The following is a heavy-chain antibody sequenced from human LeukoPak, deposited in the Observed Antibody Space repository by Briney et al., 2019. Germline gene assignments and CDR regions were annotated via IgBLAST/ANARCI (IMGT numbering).Heavy chain of an antibody. Sequence: ASVKVSCKASGYTFSSYAMHWVRQAPGHRLEWMGWINAGNGNTKFSQKFQGRVTITRDTSASTAYMELSSLRSEDTAVYYCARNDYGGHDAFDIWGQGTMVTVSS. D-gene: IGHD4-17*01. CDR2: INAGNGNT. CDR3: ARNDYGGHDAFDI. CDR1: GYTFSSYA. J-gene: IGHJ3*02. V-gene: IGHV1-3*01.